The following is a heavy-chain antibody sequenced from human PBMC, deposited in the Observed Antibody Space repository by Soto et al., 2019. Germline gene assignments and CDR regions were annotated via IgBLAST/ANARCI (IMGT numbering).Heavy chain of an antibody. J-gene: IGHJ5*02. Sequence: GGSLRLSCAASGFTFGHAGIILARHAAGKGLEWVGRIKSKADGETKDYGAPVRGRFTISRDDSQDILYLHMNSLRIEDTAVYYCCVIKRRDQYSTSGYWFDPWGPGTLVTVSS. CDR3: CVIKRRDQYSTSGYWFDP. D-gene: IGHD4-4*01. CDR2: IKSKADGETK. V-gene: IGHV3-15*01. CDR1: GFTFGHAG.